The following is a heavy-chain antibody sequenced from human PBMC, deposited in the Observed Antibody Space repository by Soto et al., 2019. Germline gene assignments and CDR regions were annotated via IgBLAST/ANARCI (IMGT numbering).Heavy chain of an antibody. CDR3: TREGCSSTSCFYRPQFDP. V-gene: IGHV3-49*03. Sequence: GGSLRLSCTASGFTFGDYAMSWFRQAPGKGLEWVGFIRSKAYGGTTEYAASVKGRFTISRDDSKSIAYLQMNSLKTEDTAVYYCTREGCSSTSCFYRPQFDPWGQGTLVTVSS. D-gene: IGHD2-2*01. CDR2: IRSKAYGGTT. J-gene: IGHJ5*02. CDR1: GFTFGDYA.